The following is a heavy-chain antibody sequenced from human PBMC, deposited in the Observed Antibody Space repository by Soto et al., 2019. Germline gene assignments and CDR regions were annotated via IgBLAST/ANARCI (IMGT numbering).Heavy chain of an antibody. CDR2: IWYDGSNK. CDR1: GFTFSSYG. V-gene: IGHV3-33*01. Sequence: QVQLVESGGGVVQPGRSLRLSCAASGFTFSSYGMHWVRQAPGKGLEWVAVIWYDGSNKYYADSVKGRFTISRDNSKNTLYLHMNSLRAEDTAVYYCARDPGYCSSTSCYGNYYYYGMDVWGQGTTVTVSS. D-gene: IGHD2-2*01. J-gene: IGHJ6*02. CDR3: ARDPGYCSSTSCYGNYYYYGMDV.